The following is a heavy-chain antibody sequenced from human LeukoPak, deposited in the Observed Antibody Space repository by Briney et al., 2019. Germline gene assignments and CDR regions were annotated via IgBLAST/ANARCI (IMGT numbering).Heavy chain of an antibody. CDR2: INPNSGGT. CDR1: GYTLTGYY. CDR3: ARDIDGGNAGEL. Sequence: ASVKVSCKASGYTLTGYYMHWVRQAPGQGLEWMGWINPNSGGTNYAQKFQGRVTMTRDTSISTAYMELSRLRSDDTAVYYCARDIDGGNAGELWGQGTLVTVSS. D-gene: IGHD4-23*01. J-gene: IGHJ4*02. V-gene: IGHV1-2*02.